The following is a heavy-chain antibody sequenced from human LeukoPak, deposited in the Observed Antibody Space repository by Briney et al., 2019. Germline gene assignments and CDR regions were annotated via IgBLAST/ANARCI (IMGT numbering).Heavy chain of an antibody. CDR2: IQYDGSDK. CDR3: AKDQQLEPFHY. J-gene: IGHJ4*02. V-gene: IGHV3-30*02. D-gene: IGHD1-1*01. Sequence: GGSLRLSCAASGFTFSTYGMHWVRQAPGKGLEWVAFIQYDGSDKFYADSVKGRFTISRDNPKNALYLQMNSLRGEDTAMYYCAKDQQLEPFHYWGQGTLVTVSS. CDR1: GFTFSTYG.